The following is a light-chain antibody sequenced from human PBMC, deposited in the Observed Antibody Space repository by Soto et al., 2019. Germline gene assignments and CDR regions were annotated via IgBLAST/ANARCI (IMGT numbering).Light chain of an antibody. V-gene: IGLV4-69*01. J-gene: IGLJ2*01. CDR2: LDSDGSH. CDR3: QTWGSGIPVV. CDR1: GGHSSYA. Sequence: QPVLTQSPSASASLGASVKLTCTLSGGHSSYAIAWHQQQPGKGPRYLMKLDSDGSHNKGDGIPDRFSGSSSGAERYLTISSLQSADEADYYCQTWGSGIPVVFGGGTKLTVL.